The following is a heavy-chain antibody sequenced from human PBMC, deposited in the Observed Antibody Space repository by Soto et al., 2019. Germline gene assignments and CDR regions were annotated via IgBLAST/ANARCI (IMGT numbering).Heavy chain of an antibody. CDR3: ARDLLIATFYDSSGYYGMDV. J-gene: IGHJ6*02. D-gene: IGHD3-22*01. V-gene: IGHV4-30-4*01. CDR1: GGSISSGDYY. CDR2: IYYSGST. Sequence: SETLSLTCTVSGGSISSGDYYWSWIRQPPGKGLEWIGYIYYSGSTYYDPSLKSRVTISVDTSKNQSSLKLSSVTAADTAVYYCARDLLIATFYDSSGYYGMDVWGQGTTVTVSS.